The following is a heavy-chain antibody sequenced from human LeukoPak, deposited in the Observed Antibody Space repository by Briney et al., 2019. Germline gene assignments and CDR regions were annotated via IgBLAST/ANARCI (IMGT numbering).Heavy chain of an antibody. Sequence: PSETLSLTCTVSGGSVSSGSYYWSWIRHPPGKGLEWIGYIYYSGSTNYNPSLKSRLTISVDTSTNQFSLKLSSVTAADTAVYYCAGDLHYFDYWGQGTLVTVSS. CDR3: AGDLHYFDY. CDR1: GGSVSSGSYY. V-gene: IGHV4-61*01. CDR2: IYYSGST. J-gene: IGHJ4*02.